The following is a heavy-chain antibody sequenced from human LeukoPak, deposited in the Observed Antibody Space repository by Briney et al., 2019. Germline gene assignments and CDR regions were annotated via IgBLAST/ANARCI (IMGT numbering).Heavy chain of an antibody. CDR1: GGSFSGHY. V-gene: IGHV4-34*01. CDR3: ARTSGDWLSWAWIGVDV. D-gene: IGHD3-9*01. J-gene: IGHJ6*02. Sequence: SETLSLTCAVYGGSFSGHYWNWVRQPPGKGLEWIGEIEYSGSTKYSPSLKSRVTISVDTSKNQFSLKVSSVTAADTAVYYCARTSGDWLSWAWIGVDVWGQGTTVTVSS. CDR2: IEYSGST.